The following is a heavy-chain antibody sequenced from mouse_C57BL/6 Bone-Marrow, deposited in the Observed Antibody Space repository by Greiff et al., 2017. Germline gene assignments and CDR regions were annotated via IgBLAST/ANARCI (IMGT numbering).Heavy chain of an antibody. V-gene: IGHV1-55*01. CDR3: DTTVVVPHWYFDV. J-gene: IGHJ1*03. CDR2: IYPGSGST. CDR1: GYTFTSYW. Sequence: QVQLQQPGAELVKPGASVQMSCKASGYTFTSYWITWVKQRPGQGLEWIGDIYPGSGSTNYNEKFKSKATLTVDTSSSTAYMQLSSLTSEDSAVYYCDTTVVVPHWYFDVWGTGATVTVSS. D-gene: IGHD1-1*01.